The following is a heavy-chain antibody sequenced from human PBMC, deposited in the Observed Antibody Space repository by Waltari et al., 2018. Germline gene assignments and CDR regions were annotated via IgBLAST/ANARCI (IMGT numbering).Heavy chain of an antibody. V-gene: IGHV3-48*01. D-gene: IGHD1-20*01. Sequence: EVQLVESGGGLVQPGGSLRLSCAASGFTFSSYSMNWVRQAPGKGLEWVSYISSSSSTIYYADSVKGRFTISRDNAKNSLYLQMNSLRAEDTAVCYCAGIRFEEGDQAPENWGQGTLVTVSS. J-gene: IGHJ4*02. CDR2: ISSSSSTI. CDR1: GFTFSSYS. CDR3: AGIRFEEGDQAPEN.